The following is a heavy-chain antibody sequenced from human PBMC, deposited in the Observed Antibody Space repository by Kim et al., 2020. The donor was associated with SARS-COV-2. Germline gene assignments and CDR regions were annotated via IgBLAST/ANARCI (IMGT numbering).Heavy chain of an antibody. Sequence: GGSLRLSCAASGPGFSSHGMIWVRQAPGQGLEWVAMIRYDGSQKYYTDSVKGRFTSSRDNSRDTLYLQMNSLRDDDTAVYYCARYYGDKRAFDIWGQGTTVTVSP. V-gene: IGHV3-33*01. J-gene: IGHJ3*02. D-gene: IGHD3-16*01. CDR1: GPGFSSHG. CDR3: ARYYGDKRAFDI. CDR2: IRYDGSQK.